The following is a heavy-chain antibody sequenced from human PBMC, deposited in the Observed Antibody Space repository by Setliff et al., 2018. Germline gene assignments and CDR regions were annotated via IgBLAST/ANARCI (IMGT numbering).Heavy chain of an antibody. CDR1: GYSISSGYY. CDR3: ARQLCSSGYCYATTFDY. V-gene: IGHV4-38-2*01. D-gene: IGHD3-22*01. J-gene: IGHJ4*02. Sequence: TSETLSLTCAVSGYSISSGYYWGWIRQAPGKGLEWIASIYRSGSTYYNPSLKSRVTISVDTSKNQFPLKLSSVTASDTAVYYCARQLCSSGYCYATTFDYWGQGTLVTVS. CDR2: IYRSGST.